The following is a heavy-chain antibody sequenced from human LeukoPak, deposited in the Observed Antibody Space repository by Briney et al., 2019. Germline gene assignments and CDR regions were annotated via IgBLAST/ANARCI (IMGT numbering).Heavy chain of an antibody. J-gene: IGHJ6*03. CDR1: GFTYDDYG. CDR2: INWNGGST. Sequence: GGSLRLSCAATGFTYDDYGMSWLRQAPGKGLEWVSGINWNGGSTGYAESVKGRFTISRDNAKNSLYLQMNSLRAEDTALYYCAREGAAGTFYYYYMDVWGKETTVTVSS. V-gene: IGHV3-20*04. CDR3: AREGAAGTFYYYYMDV. D-gene: IGHD6-13*01.